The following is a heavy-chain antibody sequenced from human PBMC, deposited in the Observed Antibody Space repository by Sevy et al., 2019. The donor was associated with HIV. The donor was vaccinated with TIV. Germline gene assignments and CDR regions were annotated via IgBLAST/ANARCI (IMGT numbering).Heavy chain of an antibody. CDR2: MRKDGLTT. V-gene: IGHV3-30*02. Sequence: GGSLRLSCAASIFTFNIYGMQWVRQAQGKGLEWVAYMRKDGLTTYYADSVKGRFTISRDSSKNTLYLQMNSLRIEDAALYYCTRETTYYDASGPVPGDIWGQGTMVTVSS. D-gene: IGHD3-16*01. J-gene: IGHJ3*02. CDR1: IFTFNIYG. CDR3: TRETTYYDASGPVPGDI.